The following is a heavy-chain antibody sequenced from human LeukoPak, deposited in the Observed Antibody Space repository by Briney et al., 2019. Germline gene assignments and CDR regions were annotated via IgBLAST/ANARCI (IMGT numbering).Heavy chain of an antibody. Sequence: PGGSLRFSCAASGFTFSSYWMSWVRQAPGKGLEWVANIKQDGSEKYYVDSVKGRFTISRDNAKNSLYLKMNSLRAEDTAVYYCAREYDFWSGYGWDYWGQGTLVTASS. CDR3: AREYDFWSGYGWDY. V-gene: IGHV3-7*01. CDR2: IKQDGSEK. J-gene: IGHJ4*02. CDR1: GFTFSSYW. D-gene: IGHD3-3*01.